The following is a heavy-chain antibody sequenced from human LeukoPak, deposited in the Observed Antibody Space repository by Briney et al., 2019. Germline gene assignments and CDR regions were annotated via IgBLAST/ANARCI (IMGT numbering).Heavy chain of an antibody. CDR1: GYTFISYG. CDR3: ANSWLYRDGLDV. CDR2: INAGNGNI. V-gene: IGHV1-3*01. J-gene: IGHJ6*02. D-gene: IGHD6-19*01. Sequence: ASVKVSCKASGYTFISYGIHWVRQAPGQRLEWMGWINAGNGNIEYSQKFQGRVTITWDTSASTGYMEVSSLRSEDTAVYYCANSWLYRDGLDVWAKGPRSPSP.